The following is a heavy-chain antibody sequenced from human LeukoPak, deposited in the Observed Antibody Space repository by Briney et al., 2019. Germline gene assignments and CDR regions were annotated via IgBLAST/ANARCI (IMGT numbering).Heavy chain of an antibody. CDR3: AKDLWYGSGSYTAEQEVY. J-gene: IGHJ4*02. V-gene: IGHV3-23*01. CDR1: GFTFSSYA. Sequence: GSLRLSCAASGFTFSSYAMSWVRQAPGKGLEWVSAISGSGGSTYYADSVKGRFTISRDNSKNTLYLQMNSLRAEDTAVYYCAKDLWYGSGSYTAEQEVYWGQGTLVTVSS. CDR2: ISGSGGST. D-gene: IGHD3-10*01.